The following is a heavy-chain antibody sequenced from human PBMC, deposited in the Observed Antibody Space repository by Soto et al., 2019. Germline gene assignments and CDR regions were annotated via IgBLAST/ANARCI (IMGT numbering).Heavy chain of an antibody. CDR1: GGSISSSSYY. D-gene: IGHD3-9*01. J-gene: IGHJ3*02. Sequence: PSETLSLTCTVSGGSISSSSYYWGWIRQPPGKGLEWIGSIYYSGSTYYNPSLKSRVTISVDTSKNQFSLKLSSVTAADTAVYYCARHTPLNGEYDILTGYYSTDAFDIWGQGTMVTVSS. CDR2: IYYSGST. CDR3: ARHTPLNGEYDILTGYYSTDAFDI. V-gene: IGHV4-39*01.